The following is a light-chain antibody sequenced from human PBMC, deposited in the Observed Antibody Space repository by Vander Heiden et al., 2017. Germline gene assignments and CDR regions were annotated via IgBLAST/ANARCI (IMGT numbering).Light chain of an antibody. Sequence: DCQMTQSPSSLCASVGDRVSITCRAREGYSNYLAWYQQKQGKVPKLLIFAPSTLQSGVQLRFSGSGSGTDFTLTIGILQLEDVATYYFQKYNSALITFGQGTRLEIK. V-gene: IGKV1-27*01. J-gene: IGKJ5*01. CDR2: APS. CDR3: QKYNSALIT. CDR1: EGYSNY.